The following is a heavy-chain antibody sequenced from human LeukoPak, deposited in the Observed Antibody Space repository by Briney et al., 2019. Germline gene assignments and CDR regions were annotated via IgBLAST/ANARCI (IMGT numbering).Heavy chain of an antibody. Sequence: SETLSLTCTVSGGSISSSNYYWNWIRQPAGKGLEWIGRIYLSGSTNYNPSLRSRVTISVDTSKNQLSLKLNSVTAADTAVYYCANSIDFDYGDYYFDYWGQGALVTISS. CDR3: ANSIDFDYGDYYFDY. V-gene: IGHV4-61*02. J-gene: IGHJ4*02. D-gene: IGHD4-17*01. CDR2: IYLSGST. CDR1: GGSISSSNYY.